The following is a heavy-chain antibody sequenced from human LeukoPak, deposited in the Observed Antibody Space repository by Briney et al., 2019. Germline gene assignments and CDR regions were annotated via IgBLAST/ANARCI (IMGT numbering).Heavy chain of an antibody. D-gene: IGHD4-17*01. CDR2: IYYSGST. CDR1: GGSISSSSYY. J-gene: IGHJ3*02. Sequence: NSSETLSLTCTVSGGSISSSSYYWGWIRQPPGKGLEWIGSIYYSGSTNYNPSLKSRVTISVDTSKNQFSLKLSSVTAADTAVYYCARLVYGDSFRAFDIWGQGTMVTVSS. V-gene: IGHV4-39*07. CDR3: ARLVYGDSFRAFDI.